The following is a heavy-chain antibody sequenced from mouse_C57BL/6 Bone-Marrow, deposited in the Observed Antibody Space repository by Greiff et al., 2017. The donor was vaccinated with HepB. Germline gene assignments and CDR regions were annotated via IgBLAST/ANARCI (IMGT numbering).Heavy chain of an antibody. D-gene: IGHD2-2*01. CDR1: GFTFSDYG. V-gene: IGHV5-17*01. Sequence: EVQLQESGGGLVKPGGSLKLSCAASGFTFSDYGMHWVRQAPEKGLEWVAYISSGSSTIYYADTVKGRFTISRDNAKNTLFLQLTSLRSEDTAMYYCARRELYYGYVLDYWGQGTTLTVSS. J-gene: IGHJ2*01. CDR2: ISSGSSTI. CDR3: ARRELYYGYVLDY.